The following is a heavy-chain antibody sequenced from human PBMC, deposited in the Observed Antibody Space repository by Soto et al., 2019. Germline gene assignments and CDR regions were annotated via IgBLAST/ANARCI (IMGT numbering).Heavy chain of an antibody. V-gene: IGHV4-31*03. Sequence: QVQLQESGPGLVKPSQTLSLTCTVSGGSIRSGGYYWSWIRQHPGKGLEWMGYIYYSGSTYYNPALKSRVTIAVDTSKNQFSLKLSSVTAADTAVYYWARDSSSHLGPHSHGMDVWGQGTTVTVSS. CDR3: ARDSSSHLGPHSHGMDV. J-gene: IGHJ6*02. CDR1: GGSIRSGGYY. D-gene: IGHD6-13*01. CDR2: IYYSGST.